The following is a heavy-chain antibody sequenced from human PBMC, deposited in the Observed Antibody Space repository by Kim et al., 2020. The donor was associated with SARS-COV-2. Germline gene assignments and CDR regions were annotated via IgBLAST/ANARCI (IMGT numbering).Heavy chain of an antibody. J-gene: IGHJ6*02. CDR2: VYYSGST. D-gene: IGHD2-15*01. Sequence: SETPSLTCNVSGGSITNYYWSWIRQPPGKGLEWIGYVYYSGSTKYNPSLKSRVTISVDTAKNQFSLNLMSVTAADTAVYYCARCRCDSSSWFGAGAMDVWGQGTTVTVSS. CDR3: ARCRCDSSSWFGAGAMDV. CDR1: GGSITNYY. V-gene: IGHV4-59*01.